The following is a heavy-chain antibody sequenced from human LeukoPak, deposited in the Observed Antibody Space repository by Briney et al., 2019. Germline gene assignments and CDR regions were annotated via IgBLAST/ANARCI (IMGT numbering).Heavy chain of an antibody. D-gene: IGHD6-13*01. V-gene: IGHV3-66*01. CDR3: ARNRAAADDY. CDR1: GFTVSTNY. Sequence: GGSLRLSCAASGFTVSTNYMSWVRQAPGKGLEWVSVIYSGDNTYYADSVKGRFTISRDISKNTLYLQMNSLRAEDTAVYYCARNRAAADDYWGQGTLVTVSS. CDR2: IYSGDNT. J-gene: IGHJ4*02.